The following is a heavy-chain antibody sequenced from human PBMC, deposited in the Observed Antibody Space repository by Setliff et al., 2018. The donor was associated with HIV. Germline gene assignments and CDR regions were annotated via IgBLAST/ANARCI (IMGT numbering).Heavy chain of an antibody. CDR3: ARWSLVGATADY. Sequence: GGSLRLSCAASGFTFSSYAMSWVRQAPGKGLEWVSAISSSGSTIYYADSVKGRFTISRDNAKNSLFLQMNSLRAEDTAVYYCARWSLVGATADYWGQGTLVTVSS. J-gene: IGHJ4*02. D-gene: IGHD1-26*01. V-gene: IGHV3-21*04. CDR2: ISSSGSTI. CDR1: GFTFSSYA.